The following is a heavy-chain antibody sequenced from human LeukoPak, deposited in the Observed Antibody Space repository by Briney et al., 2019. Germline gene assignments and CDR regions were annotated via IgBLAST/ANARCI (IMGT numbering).Heavy chain of an antibody. CDR1: GFTFSSYA. D-gene: IGHD3-16*02. J-gene: IGHJ4*02. CDR3: ARGPYENDYVWGSYRSLVYFDY. Sequence: GRSLRLSCAASGFTFSSYAVHWVRQAPGKGLEWVAVISYDGSNKYYADSVKGRFTISRDNSKNTLYLQMNSLRAEDTAVYYCARGPYENDYVWGSYRSLVYFDYWGQGTLVTVSS. V-gene: IGHV3-30-3*01. CDR2: ISYDGSNK.